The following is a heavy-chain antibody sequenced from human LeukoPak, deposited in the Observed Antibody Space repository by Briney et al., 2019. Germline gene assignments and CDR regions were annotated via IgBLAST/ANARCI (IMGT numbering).Heavy chain of an antibody. CDR2: IYYSGST. V-gene: IGHV4-34*11. CDR3: ARRDYYDSSGYH. CDR1: GGSFSGYY. J-gene: IGHJ5*02. D-gene: IGHD3-22*01. Sequence: SETLSLTCAVYGGSFSGYYWSWIRQPPGKGLEWIGYIYYSGSTNYNPSLKSRVTISVDTSKNQFSLKLSSVTAADTAVYYCARRDYYDSSGYHWGQGTLVTVSS.